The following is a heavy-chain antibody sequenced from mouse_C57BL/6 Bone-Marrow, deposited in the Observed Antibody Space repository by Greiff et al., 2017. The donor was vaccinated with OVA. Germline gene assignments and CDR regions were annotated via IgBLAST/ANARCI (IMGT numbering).Heavy chain of an antibody. CDR2: INPYNGGT. D-gene: IGHD1-1*02. CDR3: ACYDFDY. Sequence: EVKLQESGPVLVKPGASVKMSCKASGYTFTDYYMNWVKQSHGKSLEWIGVINPYNGGTSYNQKFKGKATLTVDKSSSTAYMELNSLTSEDSAVYYCACYDFDYWGQGTTLTVSS. CDR1: GYTFTDYY. V-gene: IGHV1-19*01. J-gene: IGHJ2*01.